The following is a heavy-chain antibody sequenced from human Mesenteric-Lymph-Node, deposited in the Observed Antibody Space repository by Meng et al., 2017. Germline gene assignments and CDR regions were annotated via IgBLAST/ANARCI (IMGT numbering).Heavy chain of an antibody. CDR3: VRDTRRGGGWFDP. V-gene: IGHV4-30-2*01. Sequence: QVQLQEFGAGLVRPSQTLSLTCAVSGDSITSGDYSWTWIRQPPGKGLEWIGYIYHGVNIYYTPSLRSRVTISVDKSRNQFSLKLTSVSAADTAVYYCVRDTRRGGGWFDPWGQGTLVTVSS. J-gene: IGHJ5*02. D-gene: IGHD3-10*01. CDR1: GDSITSGDYS. CDR2: IYHGVNI.